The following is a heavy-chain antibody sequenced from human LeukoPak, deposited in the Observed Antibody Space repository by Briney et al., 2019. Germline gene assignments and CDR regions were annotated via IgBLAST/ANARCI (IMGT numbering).Heavy chain of an antibody. Sequence: ASVKVSCKASGYTFTCYYMHWVRQAPGQGLEWMGWINPNSGGTNYAQKFQGRVTMTRDTSISTAYMELSRLRSDDTAVYYCARPPGYSYGYYFDYWGQGTLVTVSS. V-gene: IGHV1-2*02. CDR2: INPNSGGT. D-gene: IGHD5-18*01. CDR3: ARPPGYSYGYYFDY. J-gene: IGHJ4*02. CDR1: GYTFTCYY.